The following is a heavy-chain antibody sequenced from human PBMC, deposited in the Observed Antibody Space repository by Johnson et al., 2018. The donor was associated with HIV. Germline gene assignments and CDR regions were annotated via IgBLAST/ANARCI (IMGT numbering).Heavy chain of an antibody. J-gene: IGHJ3*02. CDR1: GFGFSRYV. CDR3: ARDPEGYSGYDFGDAFDI. V-gene: IGHV3-7*01. D-gene: IGHD5-12*01. Sequence: VQLVESGGGVVQPGRSLRASCAASGFGFSRYVMHWVRQAPGKGLEWVANIKQDGSEKYYVDSVKGRFTISRDNANNSLYLQMNSLRAEDTAVYYCARDPEGYSGYDFGDAFDIWGQGTMVTVSS. CDR2: IKQDGSEK.